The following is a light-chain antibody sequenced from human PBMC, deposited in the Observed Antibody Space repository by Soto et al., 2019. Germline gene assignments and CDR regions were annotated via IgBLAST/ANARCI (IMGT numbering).Light chain of an antibody. J-gene: IGKJ1*01. CDR2: KAS. Sequence: DIQMTHSPSSLSASVRDRVTITCRASQSISSWLAWYQQKPGKAPKGLIYKASTLESGAPSRFSGSGSGTEFTLTISSLQPDDFATYYCQKYYSYPWTFGQGTKVDIK. V-gene: IGKV1-5*03. CDR3: QKYYSYPWT. CDR1: QSISSW.